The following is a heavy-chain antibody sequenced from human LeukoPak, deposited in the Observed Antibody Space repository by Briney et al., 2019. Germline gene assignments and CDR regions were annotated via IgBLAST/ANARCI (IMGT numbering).Heavy chain of an antibody. D-gene: IGHD5-24*01. Sequence: PGGSLRLSCTASGFTFGDYAMSWVRQAPGKGLEWVSSISSSSSYIYCADSVKGRFTISRDNAKNSLYLQMNSLRAEDTAVYYCACRTGYRGDWGQGTLVTVSS. V-gene: IGHV3-21*01. CDR1: GFTFGDYA. CDR2: ISSSSSYI. J-gene: IGHJ4*02. CDR3: ACRTGYRGD.